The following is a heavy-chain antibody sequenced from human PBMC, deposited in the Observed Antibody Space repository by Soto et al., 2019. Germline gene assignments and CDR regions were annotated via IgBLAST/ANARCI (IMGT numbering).Heavy chain of an antibody. CDR1: AASFSKYY. J-gene: IGHJ4*02. CDR3: ASVTFGGVVLAH. Sequence: QVQLQESGPGLVKPSETLSLTCAVSAASFSKYYWTWIRQAPGKGLEWIGYIYFNGNTNYNPSLRRRVTISVDTSKKQISLNLTSVTDADTAVYFFASVTFGGVVLAHWGQGTLVTVSS. D-gene: IGHD3-16*01. CDR2: IYFNGNT. V-gene: IGHV4-59*13.